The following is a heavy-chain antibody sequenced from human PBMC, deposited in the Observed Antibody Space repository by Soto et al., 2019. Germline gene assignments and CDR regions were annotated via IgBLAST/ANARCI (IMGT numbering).Heavy chain of an antibody. D-gene: IGHD2-2*01. J-gene: IGHJ6*02. CDR1: GYTFNSYG. Sequence: ASVKVSCKASGYTFNSYGITWVRQAPGQGLEWMGWISAYKAHTNYAQKLQGRVTMTTDTSTSTAYMELRSLRSEDTAAYYCAREDLVVVPSALRYYGMDVWGQGTTVTVSS. V-gene: IGHV1-18*01. CDR2: ISAYKAHT. CDR3: AREDLVVVPSALRYYGMDV.